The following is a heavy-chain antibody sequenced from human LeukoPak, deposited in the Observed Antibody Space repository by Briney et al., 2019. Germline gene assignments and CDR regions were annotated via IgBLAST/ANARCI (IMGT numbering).Heavy chain of an antibody. D-gene: IGHD4-17*01. CDR2: IKSKGYGGKT. CDR3: TTGGPVMTTVTYHLYFDL. Sequence: PGGSLRLSCAASGFTFSTAWMSWVRQAPGKGLEWVSRIKSKGYGGKTDYAVPVKGRFTISRDDSKDTLYLQMNSLKTEDAAVYYCTTGGPVMTTVTYHLYFDLWGRGTLVTVSS. V-gene: IGHV3-15*01. J-gene: IGHJ2*01. CDR1: GFTFSTAW.